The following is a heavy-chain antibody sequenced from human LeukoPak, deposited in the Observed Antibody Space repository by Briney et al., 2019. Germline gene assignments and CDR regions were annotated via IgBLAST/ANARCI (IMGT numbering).Heavy chain of an antibody. CDR1: GFTFSSYS. D-gene: IGHD4-17*01. V-gene: IGHV3-21*01. J-gene: IGHJ4*02. CDR2: ISSSSSYI. CDR3: ARAVGDYEVFDY. Sequence: KSGGSLRLSCAASGFTFSSYSMNWVRQAPGKGLEWVSSISSSSSYIYYADSVKGRFTISRDNAKNSLYLQMNSLRAEDTPVYYCARAVGDYEVFDYWGQGTLVTVSS.